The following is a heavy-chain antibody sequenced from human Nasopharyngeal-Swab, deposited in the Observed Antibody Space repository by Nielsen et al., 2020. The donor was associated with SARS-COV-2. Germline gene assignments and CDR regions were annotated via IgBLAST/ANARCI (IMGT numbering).Heavy chain of an antibody. CDR1: GFPLSSFG. CDR3: ARDITGFGDGMDV. D-gene: IGHD3-10*01. CDR2: IWFDGSND. V-gene: IGHV3-33*01. J-gene: IGHJ6*02. Sequence: GESLKISCPASGFPLSSFGMHWVRQAPGTGLEWVAVIWFDGSNDYYGDAVKGRLTISRDNSKNVLYLQMNSLRVEDTAVYYCARDITGFGDGMDVWGQGTTVTVSS.